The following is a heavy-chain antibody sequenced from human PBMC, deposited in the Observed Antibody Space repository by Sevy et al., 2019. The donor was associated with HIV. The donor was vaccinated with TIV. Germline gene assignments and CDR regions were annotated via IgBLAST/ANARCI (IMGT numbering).Heavy chain of an antibody. CDR1: GFTFNDYA. D-gene: IGHD2-15*01. J-gene: IGHJ4*02. Sequence: GGSLRLSCEASGFTFNDYAMHWVRQIPGKGLESVSSISWNSGSIGYAGSVKGRFTISRDNAKNSLYLQMDSLRVEDTAFYYCVRGHERVAASQFDFWGQGALVTVSS. CDR2: ISWNSGSI. V-gene: IGHV3-9*01. CDR3: VRGHERVAASQFDF.